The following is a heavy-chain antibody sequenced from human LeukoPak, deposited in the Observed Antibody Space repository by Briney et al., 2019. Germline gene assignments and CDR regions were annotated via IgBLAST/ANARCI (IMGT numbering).Heavy chain of an antibody. CDR1: GFTFSSYA. V-gene: IGHV3-23*01. D-gene: IGHD2-8*01. J-gene: IGHJ3*02. CDR2: ISGSGGST. Sequence: PGGSLRLSCAASGFTFSSYAMSWVRQAPGKGLEWVSAISGSGGSTYYADSVKGRFTISRDNSKNTLYLQMNSLRAEDTAVYYCARDFAYCTNGVCYSVNAFDIWGQGTMVTVSS. CDR3: ARDFAYCTNGVCYSVNAFDI.